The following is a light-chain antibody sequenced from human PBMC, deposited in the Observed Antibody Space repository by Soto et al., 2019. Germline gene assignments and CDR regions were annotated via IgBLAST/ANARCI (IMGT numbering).Light chain of an antibody. V-gene: IGKV3-20*01. CDR3: QQYGSSPPVT. J-gene: IGKJ4*02. CDR1: QSVSSSY. Sequence: VLTQSPGTLSLSPGERATLSCRASQSVSSSYLAWYQQKPGQAPSLLIYGASSRATGIPDRFRGSGSGTDFTLTISRLETEDFAVNYCQQYGSSPPVTFGGGTKVDIK. CDR2: GAS.